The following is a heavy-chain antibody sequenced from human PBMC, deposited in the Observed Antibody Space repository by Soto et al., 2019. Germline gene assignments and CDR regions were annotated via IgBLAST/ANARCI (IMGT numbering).Heavy chain of an antibody. CDR3: ARRRTSSSSRGFDP. CDR1: GGSMSSSSYY. CDR2: IYYSGST. Sequence: SETLSLTCTVSGGSMSSSSYYWGWIRQPPGKGLEWIGSIYYSGSTYYSPSLKSRVTISVDTSKNQFSLKLSSVTAADTAVYYCARRRTSSSSRGFDPWGQGTLVTVSS. D-gene: IGHD6-6*01. V-gene: IGHV4-39*01. J-gene: IGHJ5*02.